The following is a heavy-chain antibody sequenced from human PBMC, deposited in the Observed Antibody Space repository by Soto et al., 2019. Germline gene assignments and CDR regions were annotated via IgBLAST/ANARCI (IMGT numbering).Heavy chain of an antibody. Sequence: EVQLLESGGGLVQPGGSLRLSCAASGFSFSTYAMSWVRQAPGRGLKWVSSITGTGGNTYYADSVKGRFTISRDNSRNTLYLQMDSLRAEDTAIYYCAKVVTGSYDYWGQGTLVTVSS. J-gene: IGHJ4*02. V-gene: IGHV3-23*01. CDR3: AKVVTGSYDY. D-gene: IGHD1-20*01. CDR2: ITGTGGNT. CDR1: GFSFSTYA.